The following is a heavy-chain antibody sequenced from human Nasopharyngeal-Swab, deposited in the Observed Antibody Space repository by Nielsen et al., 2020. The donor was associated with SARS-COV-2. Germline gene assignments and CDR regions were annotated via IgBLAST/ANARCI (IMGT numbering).Heavy chain of an antibody. Sequence: GVLKISCAASGFTFSSYWMHWVRQAPGKGLEWVSRINSDGSTTTYGDSVKGRFTISRDNAKNTLYLQVNSLRAEDTAVYYCAGGYRYFDLWGRGTLVTVSS. CDR2: INSDGSTT. CDR1: GFTFSSYW. CDR3: AGGYRYFDL. J-gene: IGHJ2*01. V-gene: IGHV3-74*01.